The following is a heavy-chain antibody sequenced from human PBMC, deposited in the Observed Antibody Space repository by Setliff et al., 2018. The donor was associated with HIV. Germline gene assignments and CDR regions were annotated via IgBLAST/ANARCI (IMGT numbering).Heavy chain of an antibody. CDR2: IRSSGKRT. J-gene: IGHJ4*02. CDR1: GFRFSDYY. Sequence: GGSLRLSCAASGFRFSDYYMNWIRQAPGKGLEWISSIRSSGKRTFYADSVKGRFTISRDNSKNTVYLQMNSLRAEDTAEYYCAKELAASGLGYFDSWGRGILVTVSS. V-gene: IGHV3-11*01. CDR3: AKELAASGLGYFDS. D-gene: IGHD3-22*01.